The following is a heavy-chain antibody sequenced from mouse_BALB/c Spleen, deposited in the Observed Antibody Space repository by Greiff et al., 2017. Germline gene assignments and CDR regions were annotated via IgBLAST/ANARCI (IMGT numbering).Heavy chain of an antibody. V-gene: IGHV5-6-5*01. Sequence: EVMLVESGGGLVKPGGSLKLSCAASGFTFSSYAMSWVRQTPEKRLEWVASISSGGSTYYPDSVKGRFTISRDNARNILYLQMSSLRSEDTAMYYCAREGAMITTRFAYWGQGTLVTVSA. CDR3: AREGAMITTRFAY. CDR1: GFTFSSYA. CDR2: ISSGGST. D-gene: IGHD2-4*01. J-gene: IGHJ3*01.